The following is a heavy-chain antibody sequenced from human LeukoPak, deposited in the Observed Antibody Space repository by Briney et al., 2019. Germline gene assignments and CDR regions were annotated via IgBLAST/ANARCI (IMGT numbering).Heavy chain of an antibody. CDR1: GGAFSGYY. Sequence: PSETLSLTCAVYGGAFSGYYWSWIRQPPGKGLEWIGEINHSGDTKYNPSLERRVSMSVDVSKDQFSLKLTSLTAADTAVYYCARGSRNYNNYEGADYWGQGTLVTVSS. D-gene: IGHD4-11*01. V-gene: IGHV4-34*01. CDR2: INHSGDT. J-gene: IGHJ4*02. CDR3: ARGSRNYNNYEGADY.